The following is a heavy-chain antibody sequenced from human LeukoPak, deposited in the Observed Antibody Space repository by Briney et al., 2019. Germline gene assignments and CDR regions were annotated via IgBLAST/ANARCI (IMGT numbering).Heavy chain of an antibody. CDR3: ARAAMNLDGYNWWYFDH. J-gene: IGHJ4*02. D-gene: IGHD5-24*01. CDR1: GYTFTSYG. Sequence: ASVKVSCKASGYTFTSYGISWVRQAPGQGLEWMGWISAYNGNTNYAQKLQGRVTMTTDTSTSTAYMELSRLRSDDTAVYYCARAAMNLDGYNWWYFDHWGQGTLVTVSS. V-gene: IGHV1-18*01. CDR2: ISAYNGNT.